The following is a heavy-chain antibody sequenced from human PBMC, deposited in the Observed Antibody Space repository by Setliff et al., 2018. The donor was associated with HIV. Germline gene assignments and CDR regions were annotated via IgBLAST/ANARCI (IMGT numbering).Heavy chain of an antibody. CDR2: TKNKANSYTT. D-gene: IGHD6-19*01. CDR1: GFTFSDHF. Sequence: PGGSLRLSCATSGFTFSDHFMDWVRQAPGKGLEWVGRTKNKANSYTTTYAASANGRFTISRDDSKKSLFLQMNSLKTEDTAVYYCARDQGQYSSGSYGRYWGQGTLVTVS. CDR3: ARDQGQYSSGSYGRY. J-gene: IGHJ4*02. V-gene: IGHV3-72*01.